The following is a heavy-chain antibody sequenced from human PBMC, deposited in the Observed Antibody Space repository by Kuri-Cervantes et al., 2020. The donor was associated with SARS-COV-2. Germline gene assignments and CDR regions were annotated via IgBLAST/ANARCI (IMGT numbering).Heavy chain of an antibody. J-gene: IGHJ6*02. Sequence: GESLKISCAASGFTFSSYDMHWVRQAPGKGLEWVSVISGSGTGAYYADSVKGRFTISRDNSKNTLYLQMNSLRAEDTAVYFCAKDPTATTEYYYAMDVWGQGTTVTVSS. CDR3: AKDPTATTEYYYAMDV. CDR2: ISGSGTGA. V-gene: IGHV3-23*01. CDR1: GFTFSSYD. D-gene: IGHD1-7*01.